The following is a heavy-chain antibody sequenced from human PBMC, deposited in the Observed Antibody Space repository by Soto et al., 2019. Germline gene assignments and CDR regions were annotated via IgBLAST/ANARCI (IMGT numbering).Heavy chain of an antibody. CDR2: IYHSGST. V-gene: IGHV4-30-2*01. J-gene: IGHJ4*02. CDR3: ARLLVRGVLDY. D-gene: IGHD3-10*01. Sequence: PSETLSLTCAVSGGSISSGGYSWSWIRQPPGKGLEWIGYIYHSGSTYYNPSLKSRVTISVDRSKNQFSLKLSSVTAADTAVYYCARLLVRGVLDYWGQGTLVTVSS. CDR1: GGSISSGGYS.